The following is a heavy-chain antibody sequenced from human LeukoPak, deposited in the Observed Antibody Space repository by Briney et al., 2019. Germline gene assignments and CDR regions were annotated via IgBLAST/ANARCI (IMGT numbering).Heavy chain of an antibody. CDR3: ATGNYDILSGYVDAFDI. J-gene: IGHJ3*02. D-gene: IGHD3-9*01. CDR1: GYTFTGYY. Sequence: ASVTVSCKASGYTFTGYYMHWVRQAPGQGLEWMGWINPNSGDTNSAQKFQGRVTMTRDTSNSTAYMELSRLRSDDTAVYYCATGNYDILSGYVDAFDIWGQGTMVTVSS. V-gene: IGHV1-2*02. CDR2: INPNSGDT.